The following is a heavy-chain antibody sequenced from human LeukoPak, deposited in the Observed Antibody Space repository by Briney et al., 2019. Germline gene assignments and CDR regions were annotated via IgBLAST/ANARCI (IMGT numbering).Heavy chain of an antibody. CDR1: RFTFSTYA. Sequence: QPGGSLRLSCTASRFTFSTYAMSWVRQAPRKGLEWVSSISGSGDTTYYTGSVKGRFTISRDNSKNALYLQMSSLRAEDTAVYYCAKSQRNDQQVVQRIDYWGQGTLVTVSS. V-gene: IGHV3-23*01. CDR2: ISGSGDTT. CDR3: AKSQRNDQQVVQRIDY. D-gene: IGHD2-2*01. J-gene: IGHJ4*02.